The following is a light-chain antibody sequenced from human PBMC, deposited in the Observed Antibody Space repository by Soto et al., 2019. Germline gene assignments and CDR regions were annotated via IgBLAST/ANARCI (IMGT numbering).Light chain of an antibody. V-gene: IGKV3-20*01. CDR2: SAS. CDR1: QSVNSSY. CDR3: QLYGISPPKYT. J-gene: IGKJ2*01. Sequence: EIVLTQSPGTLSLSPGERATLSCRASQSVNSSYLAWYQQKPGQAPRLLIYSASSRATDIPDRFSGSGSGTDFSLTISRLEPEDFQVHCRQLYGISPPKYTFGQGTKLEI.